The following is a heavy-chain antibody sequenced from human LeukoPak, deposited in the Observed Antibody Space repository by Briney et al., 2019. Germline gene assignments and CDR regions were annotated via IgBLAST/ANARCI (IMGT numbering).Heavy chain of an antibody. CDR3: ARRNSSSWYLDY. V-gene: IGHV4-34*01. CDR2: INHSGST. D-gene: IGHD6-13*01. Sequence: SETLSLTCAVYGGSFSGYYWSWIRQPPGKGLEWIGEINHSGSTNYNPSLKSRVTISVDTSKNQFSLKLSSVTAADTAVYYCARRNSSSWYLDYWGQGTLVTVSS. J-gene: IGHJ4*02. CDR1: GGSFSGYY.